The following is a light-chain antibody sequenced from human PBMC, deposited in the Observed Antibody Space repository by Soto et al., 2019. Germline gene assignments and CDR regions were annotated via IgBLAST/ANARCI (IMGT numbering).Light chain of an antibody. Sequence: EIVMTQSPATLSLSPGQRATLSCRASQSVSSNLAWYQQILGQAPRLLISGASTRATGIPARFTGSGSGTEFTLTISSLQSEDFEVYYCLQYNNWPRAFGPGPKVHI. CDR3: LQYNNWPRA. CDR2: GAS. V-gene: IGKV3-15*01. J-gene: IGKJ2*01. CDR1: QSVSSN.